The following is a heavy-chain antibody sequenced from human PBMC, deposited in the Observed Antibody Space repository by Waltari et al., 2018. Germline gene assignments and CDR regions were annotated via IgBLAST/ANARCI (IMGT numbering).Heavy chain of an antibody. J-gene: IGHJ5*02. CDR1: GGSISSYY. CDR3: ARLINWFDP. Sequence: QVQLQESGPGLVKPSETLSLTCTVSGGSISSYYWSWIRQPPGKGLEWIGYIYYSGSNNYHPSLKSRVTISVDTSKNQFSLKLSSVTAADTAVYYCARLINWFDPWGQGTLVTVSS. V-gene: IGHV4-59*01. CDR2: IYYSGSN. D-gene: IGHD3-16*01.